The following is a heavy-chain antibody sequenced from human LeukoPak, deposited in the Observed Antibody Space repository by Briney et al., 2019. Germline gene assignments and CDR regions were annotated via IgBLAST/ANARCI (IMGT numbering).Heavy chain of an antibody. CDR3: ARGGGGYSSSWYYFDY. J-gene: IGHJ4*02. D-gene: IGHD6-13*01. CDR2: IYTSGST. Sequence: SETLSLTCTVSGGSISSYYWSWIRQPAGKGLEWIGRIYTSGSTNYNPSLKSRVTMSVDTSKNQFSLKLSSVTAADTAVYYCARGGGGYSSSWYYFDYWGQGTLVTVSS. V-gene: IGHV4-4*07. CDR1: GGSISSYY.